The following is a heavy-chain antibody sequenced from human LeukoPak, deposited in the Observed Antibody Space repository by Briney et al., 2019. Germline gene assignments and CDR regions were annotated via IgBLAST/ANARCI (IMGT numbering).Heavy chain of an antibody. J-gene: IGHJ4*02. D-gene: IGHD1-26*01. Sequence: GGSLRLSCAASGFTFSTYTMHWVRQAPGKGLEWVAVISYDGSNKYYADSVKGRFTFSRDNSKNTLYLQMNSLRAEDTAVYYCASGNYYLKHWGQGTLVTVSS. CDR1: GFTFSTYT. CDR3: ASGNYYLKH. V-gene: IGHV3-30-3*01. CDR2: ISYDGSNK.